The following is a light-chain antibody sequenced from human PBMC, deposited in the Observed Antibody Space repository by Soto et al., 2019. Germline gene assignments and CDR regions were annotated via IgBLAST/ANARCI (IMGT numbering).Light chain of an antibody. J-gene: IGLJ1*01. Sequence: QSALTQPASVSGSPGQSITISCIGTSSDVGGYNYVSWYQQHPGKAPKLMIYEVSNRPSGVSNRFSGSKSGNTASLTISGLQAEDEADYYCSSYTSSTSYVFGTGTKVTLL. CDR3: SSYTSSTSYV. V-gene: IGLV2-14*01. CDR2: EVS. CDR1: SSDVGGYNY.